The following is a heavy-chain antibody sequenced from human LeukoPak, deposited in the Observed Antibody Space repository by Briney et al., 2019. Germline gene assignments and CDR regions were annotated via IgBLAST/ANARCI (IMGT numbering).Heavy chain of an antibody. Sequence: GGSLRLSCAASGFTFSDYYMSWIRQAPGKGLEWVSYISSRGNTIYYADSVKGRFTMSRDNAENSLYLQMSTLRAEDTAVYYCARDLLGYFDYWGQGTLVTVSS. CDR1: GFTFSDYY. J-gene: IGHJ4*02. V-gene: IGHV3-11*01. CDR2: ISSRGNTI. D-gene: IGHD2-8*02. CDR3: ARDLLGYFDY.